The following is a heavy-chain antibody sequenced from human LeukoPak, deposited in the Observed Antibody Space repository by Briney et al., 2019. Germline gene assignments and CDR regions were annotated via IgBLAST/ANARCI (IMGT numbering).Heavy chain of an antibody. Sequence: SETLSLTCTVSGGSISSYYWSWIRRPPGKGLEWIGYIYYSGSTNYNPSLKSRVTISVDTSKNQFSLKLSSVTAADTAVYYCARAPGIAAAALDAFDIWGQGTMVTVSS. CDR3: ARAPGIAAAALDAFDI. J-gene: IGHJ3*02. V-gene: IGHV4-59*01. CDR2: IYYSGST. D-gene: IGHD6-13*01. CDR1: GGSISSYY.